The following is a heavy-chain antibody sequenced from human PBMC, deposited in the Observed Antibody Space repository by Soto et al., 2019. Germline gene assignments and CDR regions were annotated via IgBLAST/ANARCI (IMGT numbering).Heavy chain of an antibody. CDR1: GLTFSSYW. J-gene: IGHJ4*02. V-gene: IGHV3-74*01. CDR2: INSDGSST. CDR3: ARGFAARIYYFDY. D-gene: IGHD2-15*01. Sequence: GGSLRLSCAASGLTFSSYWMHWVRQAPGKGLVWVSRINSDGSSTSYADSVKGRFTISRDNAKNTLYLQMNSLRAEDTAVYYCARGFAARIYYFDYWGQGTLVTVSS.